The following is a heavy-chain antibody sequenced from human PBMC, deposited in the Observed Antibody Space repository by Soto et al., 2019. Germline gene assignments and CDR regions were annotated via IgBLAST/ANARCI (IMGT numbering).Heavy chain of an antibody. CDR2: IYYSGST. V-gene: IGHV4-31*03. J-gene: IGHJ5*02. Sequence: SSETLSLTCTVSGGSISSGGYYWSWIRQHPGKGLEWIGYIYYSGSTYYNPSLKSRVTISVDTSKNQFSLKLSSVTAADTAVYYCARGYCSSTSCYPNWFDPWGQGTLVTVSS. CDR3: ARGYCSSTSCYPNWFDP. CDR1: GGSISSGGYY. D-gene: IGHD2-2*01.